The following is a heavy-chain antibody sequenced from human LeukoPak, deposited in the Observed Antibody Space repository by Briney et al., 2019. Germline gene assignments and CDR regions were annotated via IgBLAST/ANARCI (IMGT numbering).Heavy chain of an antibody. CDR2: INHSGST. CDR1: GGSFSGYY. CDR3: ARTRDRRIAAAGRRYYFDY. D-gene: IGHD6-13*01. Sequence: SETLSLTCAVYGGSFSGYYWSWIRQPPGKGLEWIGKINHSGSTNYNPSLKSRVTISVDTSKNQFSLKLSSVTAADTAVYYCARTRDRRIAAAGRRYYFDYWGQGTLVTVSS. V-gene: IGHV4-34*01. J-gene: IGHJ4*02.